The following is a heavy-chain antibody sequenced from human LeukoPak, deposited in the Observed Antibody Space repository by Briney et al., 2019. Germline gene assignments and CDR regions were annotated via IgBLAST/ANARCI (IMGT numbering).Heavy chain of an antibody. CDR3: AKDREYSPRGERFDY. V-gene: IGHV3-9*01. D-gene: IGHD5-18*01. CDR1: GFTFDDYA. CDR2: ISWNSGSI. Sequence: GRSLRLSCAASGFTFDDYAMHWVRQAPGKGLEWVSGISWNSGSIGYADSVKGRFTISRDNAKNSLYLQMNSLRAEDTALYYCAKDREYSPRGERFDYWGQGTLVTVSS. J-gene: IGHJ4*02.